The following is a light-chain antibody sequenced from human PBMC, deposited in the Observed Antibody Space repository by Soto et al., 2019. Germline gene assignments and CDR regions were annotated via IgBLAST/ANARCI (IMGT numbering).Light chain of an antibody. Sequence: DIQMTQSPPTLSASVGDRVTITCRASRSISGWLAWYQQKPGKAPKLLIYDASSLESGVPSRFSGSGSGTEFTLTISSLQTDDFATYYCQQYDSYSWPFGQWTKLDIK. J-gene: IGKJ1*01. V-gene: IGKV1-5*01. CDR3: QQYDSYSWP. CDR1: RSISGW. CDR2: DAS.